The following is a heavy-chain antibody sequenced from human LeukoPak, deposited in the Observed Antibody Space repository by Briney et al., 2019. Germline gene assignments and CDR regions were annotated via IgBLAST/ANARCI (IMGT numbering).Heavy chain of an antibody. CDR3: AKDSSSGSLDI. D-gene: IGHD3-22*01. V-gene: IGHV3-23*01. Sequence: GGSLRLSCAASGFSFSSYWMSWVRQAPGKGLEWVSAISGSGGSTYYADSVKGRFTISRDNSKNSLYLQMNSLRTEDTALYYCAKDSSSGSLDIWGQGTMVTVPS. CDR1: GFSFSSYW. CDR2: ISGSGGST. J-gene: IGHJ3*02.